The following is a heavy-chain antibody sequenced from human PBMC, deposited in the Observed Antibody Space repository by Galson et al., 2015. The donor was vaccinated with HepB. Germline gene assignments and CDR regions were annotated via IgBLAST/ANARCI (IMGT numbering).Heavy chain of an antibody. J-gene: IGHJ3*02. D-gene: IGHD6-13*01. CDR2: INSDGSST. CDR1: GFTFSSYW. CDR3: AREQQLVRNDAFDI. V-gene: IGHV3-74*01. Sequence: SLRLSCAASGFTFSSYWMHWVRQAPGKGLVWVSRINSDGSSTSYADSVKGRFTISRDNAKNTLYLQMNSLRAEDTAVYYCAREQQLVRNDAFDIWGQGTMVTVSS.